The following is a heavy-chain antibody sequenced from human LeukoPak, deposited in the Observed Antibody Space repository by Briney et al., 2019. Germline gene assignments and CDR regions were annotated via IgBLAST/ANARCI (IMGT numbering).Heavy chain of an antibody. CDR2: IYHGDSDT. CDR3: ARLRTAMDPFDY. CDR1: GYSFTSSW. V-gene: IGHV5-51*01. J-gene: IGHJ4*02. D-gene: IGHD5-18*01. Sequence: GESLKISCKGSGYSFTSSWIAWVRQMPGEGLEWMGIIYHGDSDTRYSPSFQGQVTISADKSISAAYLQWSSLKASDTAMYYCARLRTAMDPFDYWGQGILVTVSS.